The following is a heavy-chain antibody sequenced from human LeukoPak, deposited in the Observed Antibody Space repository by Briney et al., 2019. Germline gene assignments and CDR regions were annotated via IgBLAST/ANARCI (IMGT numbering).Heavy chain of an antibody. CDR2: ISSSSSYI. D-gene: IGHD3-3*01. J-gene: IGHJ4*02. Sequence: GGSLRLSCAASGFTVSSNYMSWVRQAPGKGLEWVSSISSSSSYIYYADSVKGRFTISRDNAKNSLYLQMNSLRAEDTAVYYCARDVLRFLEWLLSGDYWGQGTLVTVSS. CDR1: GFTVSSNY. V-gene: IGHV3-21*01. CDR3: ARDVLRFLEWLLSGDY.